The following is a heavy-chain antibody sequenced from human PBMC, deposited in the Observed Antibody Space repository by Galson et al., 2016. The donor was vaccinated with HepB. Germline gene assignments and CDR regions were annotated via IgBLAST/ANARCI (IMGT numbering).Heavy chain of an antibody. CDR1: GFVFSNFG. V-gene: IGHV3-23*01. CDR3: AKERLVRRIFDH. D-gene: IGHD1-1*01. J-gene: IGHJ4*02. CDR2: ISTRRTT. Sequence: SLRLSCAASGFVFSNFGLSWVRQAPGKELEWVASISTRRTTYYSDSVQGRFTISRDNSNNTLYLQMNGLRAEDTAVYYCAKERLVRRIFDHWGQGTLVTVSS.